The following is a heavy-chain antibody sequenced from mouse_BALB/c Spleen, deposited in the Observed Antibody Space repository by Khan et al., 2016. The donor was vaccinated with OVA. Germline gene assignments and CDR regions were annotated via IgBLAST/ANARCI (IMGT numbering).Heavy chain of an antibody. CDR3: TRLADYYVSEVFAY. V-gene: IGHV5-6*01. J-gene: IGHJ3*01. CDR1: GFTFSTYG. D-gene: IGHD1-1*01. CDR2: VRTGGSYT. Sequence: EVELVESGGDLVKPGGSLKLSCAASGFTFSTYGMSWVRQAPDKRLEWVATVRTGGSYTYYPDSVMGRFNISRANAQNTLYLPMSGLRSEDTAMFYCTRLADYYVSEVFAYWGQGTLVTVSA.